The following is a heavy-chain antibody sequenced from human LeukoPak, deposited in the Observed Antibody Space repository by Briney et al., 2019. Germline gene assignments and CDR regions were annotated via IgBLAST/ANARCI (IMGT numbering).Heavy chain of an antibody. Sequence: KPSETLSLTCTVSGGSISSYYWSWIRQPPGKGLERIGYIYYSGSTNYNPSLKSRVTMSVDTSKNQFSLKLSSVTAADTAVYYCARSSLPGYCSGGSCYPLFDYWGQGTLVTVSS. J-gene: IGHJ4*02. D-gene: IGHD2-15*01. CDR3: ARSSLPGYCSGGSCYPLFDY. CDR2: IYYSGST. V-gene: IGHV4-59*01. CDR1: GGSISSYY.